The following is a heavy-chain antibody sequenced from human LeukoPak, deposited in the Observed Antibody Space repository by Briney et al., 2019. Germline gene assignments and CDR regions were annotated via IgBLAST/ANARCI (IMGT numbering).Heavy chain of an antibody. V-gene: IGHV3-7*01. CDR3: ARGPMTIISI. D-gene: IGHD4/OR15-4a*01. CDR1: GFSLSSFW. CDR2: INKDGSEK. Sequence: GGSLRLSCAASGFSLSSFWMSWVRQAPGKGLEWVANINKDGSEKYYVDSLKGRFTISRDNAKNSVYLQMNSLRVEDTAVYYCARGPMTIISIGGQGTLVTVSS. J-gene: IGHJ4*02.